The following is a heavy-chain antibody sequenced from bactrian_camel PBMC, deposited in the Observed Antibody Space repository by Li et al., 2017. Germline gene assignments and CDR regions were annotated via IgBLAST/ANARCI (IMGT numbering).Heavy chain of an antibody. CDR2: ISSDGTT. V-gene: IGHV3S55*01. CDR1: GFTFDNSD. J-gene: IGHJ4*01. Sequence: HVQLVESGGGLVQAGGSLRLSCTASGFTFDNSDMGWYRQAPGNECELVSTISSDGTTSYADSVKGRFTISRDNAENTLYLQLNILKTEDTAIYYCVNYVPANTASTSLPRPKSPGTQVTVS. D-gene: IGHD3*01.